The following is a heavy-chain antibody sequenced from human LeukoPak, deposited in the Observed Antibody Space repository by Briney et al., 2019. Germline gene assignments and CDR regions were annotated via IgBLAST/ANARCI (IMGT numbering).Heavy chain of an antibody. D-gene: IGHD1-26*01. V-gene: IGHV3-23*01. CDR2: ISGSGGST. CDR3: ARSPGSYYEYYFDY. CDR1: GFTLSSYA. J-gene: IGHJ4*02. Sequence: GGSLRLSCAASGFTLSSYAMSWVRQAPGKGLEWVSGISGSGGSTYHADSVKGRFTISRDNSKNTLYLQMNSLRAEDTAVYYCARSPGSYYEYYFDYWGQGTLVTVSS.